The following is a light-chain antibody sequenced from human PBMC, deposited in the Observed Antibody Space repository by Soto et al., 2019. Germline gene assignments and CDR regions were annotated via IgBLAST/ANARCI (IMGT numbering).Light chain of an antibody. CDR1: SSDVGGYNF. CDR3: SSYTSSTTRVL. Sequence: QSALTQPASVSGSPGQSITISCTGNSSDVGGYNFVSWYQQRPGKAPKVIIYDVSNRPSGVSKRFSGSKSGNTASLTISGLQAEDEADYYCSSYTSSTTRVLFGGGTKLTVL. CDR2: DVS. J-gene: IGLJ2*01. V-gene: IGLV2-14*01.